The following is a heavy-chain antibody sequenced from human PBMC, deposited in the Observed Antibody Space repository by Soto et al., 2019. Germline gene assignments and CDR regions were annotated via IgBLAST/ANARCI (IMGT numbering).Heavy chain of an antibody. CDR2: IWYDGSKK. J-gene: IGHJ5*02. D-gene: IGHD3-10*01. Sequence: QVRLVESGGGVVQPGRSLRLSCTASGFTFTTYGMHWVRQAPGKGLEWVAVIWYDGSKKYYADSVKGRFTISRDNSKNTLYLQMNSLRAEDTAVYYCARDRGSRAPYLTWFDPWGQGTLVTVSS. V-gene: IGHV3-33*01. CDR3: ARDRGSRAPYLTWFDP. CDR1: GFTFTTYG.